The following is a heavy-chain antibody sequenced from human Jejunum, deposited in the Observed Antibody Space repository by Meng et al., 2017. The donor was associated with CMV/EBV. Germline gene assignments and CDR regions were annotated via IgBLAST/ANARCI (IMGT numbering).Heavy chain of an antibody. CDR2: IDPNTGNP. CDR3: ARDSPLDGYSLLDY. J-gene: IGHJ4*02. Sequence: QVQRWQSGSELKQPGASVKASCRPSGYTFTSYAINWVRQAPGQGPDWMGWIDPNTGNPTYDQGFTGRFVFSLDTSVSTAYLQINSLRADDTAVYYCARDSPLDGYSLLDYWGQGTLVTVSS. CDR1: GYTFTSYA. D-gene: IGHD5-24*01. V-gene: IGHV7-4-1*02.